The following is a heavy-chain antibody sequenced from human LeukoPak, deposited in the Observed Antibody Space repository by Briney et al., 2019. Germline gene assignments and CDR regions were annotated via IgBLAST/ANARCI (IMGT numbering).Heavy chain of an antibody. J-gene: IGHJ4*02. D-gene: IGHD4-11*01. V-gene: IGHV1-2*02. CDR2: INPNSGGT. CDR3: ARNYSTRSNG. CDR1: GYTFTGSY. Sequence: GASVKVSCKASGYTFTGSYIHWVRQAPGQGLEWMGWINPNSGGTNYAQKFQGRVTMTRDTSISTAYMALSRLRSNDTAVYYCARNYSTRSNGWGQGTLVTVSS.